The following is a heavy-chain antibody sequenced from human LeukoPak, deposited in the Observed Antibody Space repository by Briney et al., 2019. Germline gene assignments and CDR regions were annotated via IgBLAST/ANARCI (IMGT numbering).Heavy chain of an antibody. CDR2: FDPEDGET. Sequence: ASVKVSCKVSGYTLTELSMHWVRQAPGKGLEWMAGFDPEDGETIYAQKFQGRVTMTEDTSTDTAYMELSSLRSEDTAVYYCATASFLWFGESPGGWFDPWGQGTLVTVSS. V-gene: IGHV1-24*01. J-gene: IGHJ5*02. D-gene: IGHD3-10*01. CDR1: GYTLTELS. CDR3: ATASFLWFGESPGGWFDP.